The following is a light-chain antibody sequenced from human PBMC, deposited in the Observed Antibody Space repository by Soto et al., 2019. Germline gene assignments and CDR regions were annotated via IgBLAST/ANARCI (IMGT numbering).Light chain of an antibody. Sequence: DIVMTQSPDSLTVSLGERATINCQSSQSVLYSSDKKNHLAWYQQKAGQPPKLLIYWASVRESGVPDRFSGSGSGTDFTLTISSLQSEDVAVYYCQQYYTPPPWTFGQGTKVEVK. J-gene: IGKJ1*01. CDR3: QQYYTPPPWT. V-gene: IGKV4-1*01. CDR2: WAS. CDR1: QSVLYSSDKKNH.